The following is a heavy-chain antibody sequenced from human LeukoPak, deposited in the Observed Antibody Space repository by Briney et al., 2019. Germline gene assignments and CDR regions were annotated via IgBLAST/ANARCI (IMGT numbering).Heavy chain of an antibody. CDR1: GFTFSTDG. D-gene: IGHD3-22*01. CDR3: ARKISGSRSFDY. CDR2: IYGSSSTI. Sequence: GGSLRLSCAASGFTFSTDGMNWVRQAPGKGLEWVAYIYGSSSTIYYADSVKGRFTISRDNAKNSLFLQMNSLRAEDTAVYYCARKISGSRSFDYWGQGTLVTVSS. J-gene: IGHJ4*02. V-gene: IGHV3-48*04.